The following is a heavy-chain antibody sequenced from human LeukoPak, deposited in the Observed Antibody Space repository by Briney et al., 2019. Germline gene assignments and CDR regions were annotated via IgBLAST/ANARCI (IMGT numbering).Heavy chain of an antibody. Sequence: PSETLSLTCAVYGGSFSGYFWSWIRQPPGKGLEWIGEINHSGSTNYNPSLKSRVTISVDTSKNQFSLKLSSVTAADTAVYYCARVTTFPKGCVDYWGQGTLVTVSS. CDR2: INHSGST. CDR1: GGSFSGYF. V-gene: IGHV4-34*01. D-gene: IGHD3-16*01. CDR3: ARVTTFPKGCVDY. J-gene: IGHJ4*02.